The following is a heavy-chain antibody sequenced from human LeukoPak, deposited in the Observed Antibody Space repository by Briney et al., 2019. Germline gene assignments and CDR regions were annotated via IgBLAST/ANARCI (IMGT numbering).Heavy chain of an antibody. Sequence: GGSLRLSCAASGFTFSTYVMNWVRQAPGKGLEWVSAISGSGGNTYYADSVKGRFTISRDNSKNTLYLQMNSLRAEDTAVYYCARGADSSSWYFDYWGQGTLVTVSS. CDR2: ISGSGGNT. CDR1: GFTFSTYV. CDR3: ARGADSSSWYFDY. J-gene: IGHJ4*02. D-gene: IGHD6-13*01. V-gene: IGHV3-23*01.